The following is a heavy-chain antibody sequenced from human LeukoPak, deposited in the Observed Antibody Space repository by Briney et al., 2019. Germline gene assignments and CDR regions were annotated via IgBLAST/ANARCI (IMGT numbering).Heavy chain of an antibody. J-gene: IGHJ3*01. D-gene: IGHD3-22*01. CDR3: ARELRYDNSDSGAF. CDR2: ISGSGGNT. Sequence: GGSLRLSCAVSGLTFSSYAMNWVRQAPGKGLEWVSVISGSGGNTYYADSVKGRFTISRDNSKNTLYLQMKSLRAEDTAEYRCARELRYDNSDSGAFWGQGTVVTVSS. CDR1: GLTFSSYA. V-gene: IGHV3-23*01.